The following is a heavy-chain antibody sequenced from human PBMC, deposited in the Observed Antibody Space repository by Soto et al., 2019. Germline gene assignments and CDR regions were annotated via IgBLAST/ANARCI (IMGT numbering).Heavy chain of an antibody. D-gene: IGHD3-22*01. Sequence: GASVKVSCKASGGTFSSYAISWVRQAPGQGLEWMGGIIPIFGTANYAQKFQGRVTITADESTSTAYMELNSLRAEDTAVYHCARGWGYFDNSGFPYFYAMDVWGQGTTVTVSS. CDR3: ARGWGYFDNSGFPYFYAMDV. V-gene: IGHV1-69*13. J-gene: IGHJ6*02. CDR2: IIPIFGTA. CDR1: GGTFSSYA.